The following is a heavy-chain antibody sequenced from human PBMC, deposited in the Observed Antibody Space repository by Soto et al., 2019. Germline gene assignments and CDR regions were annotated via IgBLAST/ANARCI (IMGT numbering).Heavy chain of an antibody. CDR2: ISGSGGST. J-gene: IGHJ5*02. CDR1: GFTFSSYA. V-gene: IGHV3-23*01. D-gene: IGHD3-3*01. Sequence: GGSLRLSCAASGFTFSSYAMSWVRQAPGKGLEWVSAISGSGGSTYYADSVKGRFTISRDNSKNTLYLQMNSLRAEDTAVYYCAKSQSDYDFWSGYLSSWVDPWGQGTLVTVSS. CDR3: AKSQSDYDFWSGYLSSWVDP.